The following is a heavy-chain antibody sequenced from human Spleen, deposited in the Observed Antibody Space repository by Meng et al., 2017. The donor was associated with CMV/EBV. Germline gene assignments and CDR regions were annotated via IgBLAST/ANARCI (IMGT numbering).Heavy chain of an antibody. CDR2: VYYSGPT. CDR3: ARGLRFLEWFPYYFDY. CDR1: GGSISSSFYY. Sequence: SETLSLTCTVSGGSISSSFYYWGWIRQPPGKGLEWIGSVYYSGPTYYNPSLNSRVTISVDTSKNQFSLNLSSVTAADTAVYYCARGLRFLEWFPYYFDYWGRGTLVTVSS. V-gene: IGHV4-39*07. J-gene: IGHJ4*02. D-gene: IGHD3-3*01.